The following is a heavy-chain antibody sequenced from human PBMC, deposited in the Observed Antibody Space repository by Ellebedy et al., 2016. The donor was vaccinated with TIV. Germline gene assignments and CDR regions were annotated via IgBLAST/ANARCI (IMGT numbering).Heavy chain of an antibody. CDR1: GFSFRSYW. J-gene: IGHJ3*02. V-gene: IGHV3-7*01. CDR3: ARDGSYGDYLSPTHALEI. D-gene: IGHD4-17*01. Sequence: GESLKISCAASGFSFRSYWMSWVRQAPGKGLEWVANINQDGSQKYYVDSVQGRFTISRDNAKNSLYLQMTSLRVEDTVVYYCARDGSYGDYLSPTHALEIWGQGTMVTVSS. CDR2: INQDGSQK.